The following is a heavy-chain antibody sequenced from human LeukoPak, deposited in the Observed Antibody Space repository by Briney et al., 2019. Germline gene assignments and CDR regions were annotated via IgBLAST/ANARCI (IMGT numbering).Heavy chain of an antibody. D-gene: IGHD3-9*01. CDR3: ARSYYYDILTGYPYYFDY. J-gene: IGHJ4*02. CDR1: GYSFTSYW. V-gene: IGHV5-51*01. CDR2: IYPGDSDT. Sequence: GESLKISCKGSGYSFTSYWIGWVRQMPGKGLEWMGIIYPGDSDTRYSPSFQGQVTISADKSISTAYLQWSSLKASDTAMYYCARSYYYDILTGYPYYFDYWGQGTLVTVSS.